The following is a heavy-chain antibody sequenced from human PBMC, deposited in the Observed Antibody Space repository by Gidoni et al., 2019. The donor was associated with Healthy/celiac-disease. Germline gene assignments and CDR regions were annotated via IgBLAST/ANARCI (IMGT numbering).Heavy chain of an antibody. Sequence: QLQLQESGPGLVKPSETLSLTCTVSGGSISSSGYYWGWIRQPPGKGLEWIGSIYYSGSTYYNPSLKSRVTISVDTSTNKFSLRLSSVTAADTAVYYCASLDWGYAFDIWGQGTMVTVSS. CDR2: IYYSGST. CDR1: GGSISSSGYY. D-gene: IGHD3-9*01. J-gene: IGHJ3*02. CDR3: ASLDWGYAFDI. V-gene: IGHV4-39*01.